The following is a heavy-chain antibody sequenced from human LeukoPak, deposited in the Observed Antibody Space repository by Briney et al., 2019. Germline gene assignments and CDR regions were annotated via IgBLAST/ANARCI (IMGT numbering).Heavy chain of an antibody. V-gene: IGHV1-46*01. CDR2: INPSGGST. J-gene: IGHJ4*02. CDR1: GYTFTDYY. CDR3: ARVVGLNEWEPHY. Sequence: ASVKVSCKASGYTFTDYYMHWVRQAPGQGLEWMGIINPSGGSTTYAQKFQGRVTMTRDMSTSTAYMELRSLRSDDTAMYYCARVVGLNEWEPHYWGQGTLVTVSS. D-gene: IGHD1-26*01.